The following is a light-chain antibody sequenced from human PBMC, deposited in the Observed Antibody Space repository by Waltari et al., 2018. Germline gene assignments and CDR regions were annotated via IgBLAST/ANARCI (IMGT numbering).Light chain of an antibody. CDR3: QQRTNWPLT. J-gene: IGKJ4*01. CDR1: QSVSNF. Sequence: EIVLTQSPATLSLSQGKRATITCRASQSVSNFLAWYQQKPGQAPRLLIYDASRRAAGIPARFSGSGSGTDFTLTISRLEPEDFAVFYCQQRTNWPLTFGGGTKLEVK. CDR2: DAS. V-gene: IGKV3-11*01.